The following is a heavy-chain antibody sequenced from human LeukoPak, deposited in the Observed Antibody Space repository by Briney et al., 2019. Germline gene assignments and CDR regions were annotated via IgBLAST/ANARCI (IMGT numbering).Heavy chain of an antibody. V-gene: IGHV1-3*01. CDR1: GYTFTSYA. J-gene: IGHJ4*02. Sequence: ASVKVSCKASGYTFTSYAMHWVRQAPGQRLEWMGWINAGNGNTEYSRKFQGRVTITRDTSAGTAYMELGSLRSEDTAVYYCARRSSSWSEFDYWGQGTLVTVSS. CDR2: INAGNGNT. CDR3: ARRSSSWSEFDY. D-gene: IGHD6-6*01.